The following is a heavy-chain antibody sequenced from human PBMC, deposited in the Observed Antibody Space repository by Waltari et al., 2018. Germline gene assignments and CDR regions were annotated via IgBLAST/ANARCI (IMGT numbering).Heavy chain of an antibody. D-gene: IGHD1-26*01. J-gene: IGHJ4*02. Sequence: QVQLQESGPGLGKPSETLSLTCTVSGYSTSSGYDWGWIRQPPGKGLEWIGSIYHSGSTYYNPSLKSRVTISVDTSKNPFSLKLSSVTAADTAVYYCARESLVGASYFDYWGQGTLVTVSS. CDR2: IYHSGST. V-gene: IGHV4-38-2*02. CDR1: GYSTSSGYD. CDR3: ARESLVGASYFDY.